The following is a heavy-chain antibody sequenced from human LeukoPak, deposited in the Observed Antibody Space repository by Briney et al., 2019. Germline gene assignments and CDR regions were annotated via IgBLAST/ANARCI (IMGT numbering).Heavy chain of an antibody. V-gene: IGHV4-59*13. CDR3: ARGSPRVES. CDR1: GGSISGYY. CDR2: IHHTGTT. Sequence: PSETLSLTCTVSGGSISGYYWIWIRQAPGKGREWIGYIHHTGTTHYNPSLESRVTMSVDSYKNQFSLKLTSVTAADTAVYYCARGSPRVESWGQGTRVTVSS. J-gene: IGHJ4*02.